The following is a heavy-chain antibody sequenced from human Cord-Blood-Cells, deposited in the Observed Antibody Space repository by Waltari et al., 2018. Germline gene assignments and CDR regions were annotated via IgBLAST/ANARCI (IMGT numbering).Heavy chain of an antibody. D-gene: IGHD1-26*01. J-gene: IGHJ4*02. CDR1: GGSISSSSYY. CDR2: IYYSGST. V-gene: IGHV4-39*01. Sequence: QLQLQESGPGLVKPSETLSLTCTVSGGSISSSSYYLCWIRQPPGKGLEWIGIIYYSGSTYYTPSLKSRVTISVDTSKNQFSLKLSSVPAADTAVYYCARRGGGSYLDYWGQGTLVTVSS. CDR3: ARRGGGSYLDY.